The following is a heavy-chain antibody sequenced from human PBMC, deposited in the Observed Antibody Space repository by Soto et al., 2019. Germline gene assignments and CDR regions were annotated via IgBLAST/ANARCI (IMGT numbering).Heavy chain of an antibody. J-gene: IGHJ4*02. Sequence: GGSLRLSCAASGFTFSSYAMTWVRQAPGKGLEWVSVISGSGDYTYYADSVKGRFTISRDSSKNTLFLQMNSLRAEDTAVYYCARDNSASCYTPLDYWGQGTLVTVSS. CDR3: ARDNSASCYTPLDY. CDR1: GFTFSSYA. CDR2: ISGSGDYT. V-gene: IGHV3-23*01. D-gene: IGHD2-2*02.